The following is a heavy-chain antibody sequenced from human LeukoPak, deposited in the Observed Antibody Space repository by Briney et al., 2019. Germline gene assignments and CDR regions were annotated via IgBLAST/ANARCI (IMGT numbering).Heavy chain of an antibody. V-gene: IGHV3-66*01. CDR2: IYSAGGT. J-gene: IGHJ4*02. D-gene: IGHD2-8*02. Sequence: PGGSLRLSCAASGFTVSSNYMSWVRQAPGKGLEWVSVIYSAGGTYYADSVRGRFTISRDNSKNTLYLQMDSLRAEDTAVYFCTRYNTGSVDYWGQGTLVTVSS. CDR1: GFTVSSNY. CDR3: TRYNTGSVDY.